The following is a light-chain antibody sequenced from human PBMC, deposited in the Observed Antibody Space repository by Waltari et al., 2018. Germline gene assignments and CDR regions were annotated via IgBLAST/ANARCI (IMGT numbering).Light chain of an antibody. V-gene: IGKV3-15*01. CDR3: QQYNNWPPWT. CDR2: GAS. Sequence: EIVMTQSPATLSVSPGERATLSCRASQSVRNNLVWYQQKPGQAPRLLIYGASTRVTGIPARFSGSESETEFTLTISSLQSEDFAVYYCQQYNNWPPWTFGQGTKVEIK. CDR1: QSVRNN. J-gene: IGKJ1*01.